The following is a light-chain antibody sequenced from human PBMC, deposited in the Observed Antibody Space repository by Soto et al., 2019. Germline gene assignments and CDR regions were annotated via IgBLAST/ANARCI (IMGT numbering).Light chain of an antibody. CDR2: AIS. CDR1: SSDVGGNNY. J-gene: IGLJ2*01. V-gene: IGLV2-8*01. Sequence: QSVLTQPPSASGSPGQCVTISCTGTSSDVGGNNYVSWYQHHPGKAPKLMIYAISKRPSGVPARFSGSKSGNTAALTVSGLQAEDEADYYHSSYAGSTSPVVFGGGTKLTVL. CDR3: SSYAGSTSPVV.